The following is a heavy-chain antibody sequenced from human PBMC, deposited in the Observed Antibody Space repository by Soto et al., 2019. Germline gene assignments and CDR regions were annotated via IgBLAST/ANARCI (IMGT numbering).Heavy chain of an antibody. D-gene: IGHD4-17*01. CDR2: ISWNSGSI. CDR3: AKDKVIFNGDYYYYMDV. Sequence: GGSLRLSCAASGFTFDDYAMHWVRQAPGKGLEWVSGISWNSGSIGYADSVKGRFTISRDNAKNSLYLQMNSLRAEDTALYYCAKDKVIFNGDYYYYMDVWGKGTTVTVSS. J-gene: IGHJ6*03. V-gene: IGHV3-9*01. CDR1: GFTFDDYA.